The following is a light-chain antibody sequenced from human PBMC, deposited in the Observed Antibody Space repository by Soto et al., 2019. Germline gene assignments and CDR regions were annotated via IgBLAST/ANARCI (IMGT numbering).Light chain of an antibody. CDR3: CSYAGTYTYV. CDR2: DVT. CDR1: SGDVGGYNY. Sequence: QPVLTQPRSVSGSPGQSVTISCTGTSGDVGGYNYVSWYQHHPGRAPKLMIYDVTRRPSGVPDRFSGSNSGNTASLTISGLQAEDEADYYCCSYAGTYTYVFGTGTKLTVL. V-gene: IGLV2-11*01. J-gene: IGLJ1*01.